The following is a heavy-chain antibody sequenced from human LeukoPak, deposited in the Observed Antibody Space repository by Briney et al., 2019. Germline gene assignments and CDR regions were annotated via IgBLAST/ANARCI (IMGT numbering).Heavy chain of an antibody. D-gene: IGHD3-22*01. CDR1: GGTFSSYA. CDR2: IIPIFGTA. V-gene: IGHV1-69*13. Sequence: SVKVSCKASGGTFSSYAISWVRQAPGQGLEWMGGIIPIFGTANYAQKFQGRVTITADESTSTAYMELSSLRSEDTAVYYCARGWDYDSGGRPTAYVYWGQGTLVTVSS. CDR3: ARGWDYDSGGRPTAYVY. J-gene: IGHJ4*02.